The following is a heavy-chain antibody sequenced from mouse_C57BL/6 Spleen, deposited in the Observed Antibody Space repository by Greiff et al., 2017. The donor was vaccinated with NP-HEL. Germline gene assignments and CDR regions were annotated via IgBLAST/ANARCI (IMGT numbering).Heavy chain of an antibody. CDR3: TREGYYGTADPWFAY. V-gene: IGHV5-9-1*02. D-gene: IGHD1-1*01. J-gene: IGHJ3*01. Sequence: VQLKESGEGLVKPGGSLKLSCAASGFTFSSYAMSWVRQTPEKRLEWVAYISSGGDYIYYADTVKGRFTISRDNARNTLYLQMSSLKSEDTAMYYCTREGYYGTADPWFAYWGQGTLVTVSA. CDR2: ISSGGDYI. CDR1: GFTFSSYA.